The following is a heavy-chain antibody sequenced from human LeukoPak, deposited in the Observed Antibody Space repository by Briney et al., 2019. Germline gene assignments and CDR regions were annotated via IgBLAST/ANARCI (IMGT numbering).Heavy chain of an antibody. CDR1: GGSFSGYY. D-gene: IGHD4-17*01. CDR3: ARTTVTKFDAFDY. V-gene: IGHV4-34*01. J-gene: IGHJ4*02. CDR2: INHSGST. Sequence: PSETLSLTCAAYGGSFSGYYWSWIRQPPGKGLEWIGEINHSGSTNYNPSLKSRVTISVDTSKNQFSLKLSSVTAADTAVYYCARTTVTKFDAFDYWGQGTLVTVSS.